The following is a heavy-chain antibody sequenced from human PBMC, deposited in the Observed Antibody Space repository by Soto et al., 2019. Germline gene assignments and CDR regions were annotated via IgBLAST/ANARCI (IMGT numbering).Heavy chain of an antibody. CDR3: ARSWHGSGSYTHFYYGLDV. Sequence: QVQLVESGGGVVQPGRSLRLSCAASGFTFISYAMHWVRQDPGKGLEWVAVISFDGSTEYYADSVKGRFTISRDNSKNTVYLQMNSPRSEDTAVYYCARSWHGSGSYTHFYYGLDVWGQGTTVTFSS. J-gene: IGHJ6*02. V-gene: IGHV3-30-3*01. D-gene: IGHD3-10*01. CDR2: ISFDGSTE. CDR1: GFTFISYA.